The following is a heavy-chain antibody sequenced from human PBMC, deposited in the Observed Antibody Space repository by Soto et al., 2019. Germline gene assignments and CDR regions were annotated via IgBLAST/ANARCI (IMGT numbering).Heavy chain of an antibody. D-gene: IGHD3-10*01. CDR2: MNPNSGNT. CDR3: AKGNPMALDAFDI. V-gene: IGHV1-8*01. CDR1: GYTFPSND. J-gene: IGHJ3*02. Sequence: GASVKVSCKASGYTFPSNDINWVRQAPGQGLEWMGWMNPNSGNTGYAQKFQGRVTMTRNTSISTAYMELSSLRSEDTAVYYCAKGNPMALDAFDIWGQGTMVTVSS.